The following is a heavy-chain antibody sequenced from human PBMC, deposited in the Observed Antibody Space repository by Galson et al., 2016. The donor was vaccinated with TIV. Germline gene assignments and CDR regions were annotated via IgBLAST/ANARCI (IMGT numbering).Heavy chain of an antibody. D-gene: IGHD6-19*01. CDR1: GFTVSRNY. Sequence: SLRLSCAASGFTVSRNYMSWVRQAPGKGLEWISIIYSGGNPYYADSVEGRFTISRDTSKNTVYLQMNSLRAEDTAVYYCARDKEWLVIESGTIKFYHYTLDVWGQGTTVTVSS. CDR2: IYSGGNP. J-gene: IGHJ6*02. V-gene: IGHV3-53*01. CDR3: ARDKEWLVIESGTIKFYHYTLDV.